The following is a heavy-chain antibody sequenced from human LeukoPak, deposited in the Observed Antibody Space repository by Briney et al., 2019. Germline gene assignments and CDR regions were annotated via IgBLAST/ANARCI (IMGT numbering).Heavy chain of an antibody. CDR2: INPNSGGT. CDR3: ARDLNYGDYSPDY. CDR1: GYTFTGYY. J-gene: IGHJ4*02. Sequence: ASVKVSCKASGYTFTGYYMHWVRQAPGQGLEWMGRINPNSGGTNYAQKFQGRVTMTRDTSISTTYMELSRLISDDTAVYYCARDLNYGDYSPDYWGQGTLVTVSS. D-gene: IGHD4-17*01. V-gene: IGHV1-2*06.